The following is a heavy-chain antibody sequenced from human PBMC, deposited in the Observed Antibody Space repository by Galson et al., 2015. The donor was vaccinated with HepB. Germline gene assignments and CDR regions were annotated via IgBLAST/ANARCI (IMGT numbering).Heavy chain of an antibody. CDR3: AKALLVFARGEDY. J-gene: IGHJ4*02. CDR2: ISGSGGNT. V-gene: IGHV3-23*01. Sequence: SLRLSCAASGFTFSSYAMTWVRQAPGKGLEWVSTISGSGGNTYYADSVKGRFTISRDNSKNTLYLQMNSLRAEDTAVYYCAKALLVFARGEDYWGQGTLVTVSS. CDR1: GFTFSSYA. D-gene: IGHD3-3*02.